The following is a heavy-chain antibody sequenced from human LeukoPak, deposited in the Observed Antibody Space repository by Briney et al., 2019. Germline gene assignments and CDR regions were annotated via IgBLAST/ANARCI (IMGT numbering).Heavy chain of an antibody. D-gene: IGHD3-9*01. CDR2: IIPIFGTA. CDR3: ARGGYYDILTGYYKGYYYGMDV. J-gene: IGHJ6*04. CDR1: GDTFSSYA. V-gene: IGHV1-69*06. Sequence: ASVKVSCKASGDTFSSYAISWVRQAPGQGLEWMGGIIPIFGTANYAQKFQGRVTITADKSTSTAYMELSSLRSEDTAVYYCARGGYYDILTGYYKGYYYGMDVWGKGTTVTVSS.